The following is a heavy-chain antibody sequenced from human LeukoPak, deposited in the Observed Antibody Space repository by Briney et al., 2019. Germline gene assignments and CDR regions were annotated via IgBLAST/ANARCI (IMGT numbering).Heavy chain of an antibody. CDR3: AREYSSSWYSLHAFDI. D-gene: IGHD6-13*01. CDR1: GFTFSSYA. CDR2: ISYDGSNK. Sequence: GGSLRLSCAASGFTFSSYAMHWVRQAPGKGLEWVAVISYDGSNKYYADSVKGRFTISRDNSKNTLYLQMNSLRAEDTAVYYCAREYSSSWYSLHAFDIWGQGTMVTVSS. J-gene: IGHJ3*02. V-gene: IGHV3-30*04.